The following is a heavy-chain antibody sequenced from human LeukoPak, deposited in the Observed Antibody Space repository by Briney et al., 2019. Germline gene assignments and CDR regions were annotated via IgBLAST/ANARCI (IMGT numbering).Heavy chain of an antibody. D-gene: IGHD1-1*01. CDR1: GFTFDDYT. V-gene: IGHV3-43*01. CDR3: AKDIGNYYYMDV. Sequence: GGSLRLSCAASGFTFDDYTMHWVRQAPGKGLEWVSLISWDGGSTYYADSVKGRFTISRDNSKNSLYLQMNILRTEDTALYYCAKDIGNYYYMDVWGKGTTVTVSS. J-gene: IGHJ6*03. CDR2: ISWDGGST.